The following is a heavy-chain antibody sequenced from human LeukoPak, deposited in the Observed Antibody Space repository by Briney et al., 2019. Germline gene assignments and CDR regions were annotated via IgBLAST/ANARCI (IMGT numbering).Heavy chain of an antibody. D-gene: IGHD4-17*01. J-gene: IGHJ3*02. CDR1: GDSFSSHY. V-gene: IGHV4-59*11. Sequence: PSETLSLTCAVSGDSFSSHYWTWIRQSPGTGLEWIGYISHIGRTNYNPSLKSRVTISIDPSKNQFSLKLRSVTAADTAVYYCARDLVTVTKGFDIWGQGTMVSVSS. CDR3: ARDLVTVTKGFDI. CDR2: ISHIGRT.